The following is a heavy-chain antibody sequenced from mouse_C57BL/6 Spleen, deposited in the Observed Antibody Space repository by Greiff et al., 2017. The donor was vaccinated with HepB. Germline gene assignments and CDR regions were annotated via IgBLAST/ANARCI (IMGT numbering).Heavy chain of an antibody. CDR1: GFTFSDYG. CDR2: ISSGSSTI. D-gene: IGHD1-1*01. Sequence: EVQLVESGGGLVKPGASLKLSCAASGFTFSDYGMHWVRQAPEKGLEWVAYISSGSSTIYYADTVKGRFTISRDNAKNTLFLQMTSLRSEDTAMYYCARKSSYWYFDVWGTGTTVTVSS. CDR3: ARKSSYWYFDV. J-gene: IGHJ1*03. V-gene: IGHV5-17*01.